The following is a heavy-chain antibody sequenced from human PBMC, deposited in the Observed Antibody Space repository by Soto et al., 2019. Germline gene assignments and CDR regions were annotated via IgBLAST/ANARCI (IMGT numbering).Heavy chain of an antibody. V-gene: IGHV1-69*01. CDR2: IIPISETT. CDR3: ARSQGSSTSLEIYYYYYYGMDV. Sequence: QVQLVQSGAEVKKPGSSVKVSCKASGGTFSSYAISWVRQAPGQGLEWMGGIIPISETTNYAQKFQGRVTITADEYKSTAYIELSSRRSEETAVYYCARSQGSSTSLEIYYYYYYGMDVWGQGTTVTVSS. D-gene: IGHD2-2*01. CDR1: GGTFSSYA. J-gene: IGHJ6*02.